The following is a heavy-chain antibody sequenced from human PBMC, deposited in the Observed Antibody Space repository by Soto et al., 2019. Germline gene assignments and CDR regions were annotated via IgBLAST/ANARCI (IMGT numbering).Heavy chain of an antibody. CDR1: GFTFTSSA. CDR3: AADRSVSHYDFWSGSSYYGMDV. CDR2: IVVGSGNT. J-gene: IGHJ6*02. V-gene: IGHV1-58*01. Sequence: SVKVSCKASGFTFTSSAVQWVRQARGQRLEWIGWIVVGSGNTNYAQKFQERVTITRDMSTSTAYMELSSLRSEDTAVYYCAADRSVSHYDFWSGSSYYGMDVWGQGTTVTVSS. D-gene: IGHD3-3*01.